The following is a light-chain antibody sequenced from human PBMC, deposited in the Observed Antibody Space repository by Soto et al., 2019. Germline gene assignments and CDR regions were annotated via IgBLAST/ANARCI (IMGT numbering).Light chain of an antibody. V-gene: IGKV1-27*01. J-gene: IGKJ2*01. CDR3: QKYNSAPHT. Sequence: DIQMTQSPSSLSASVGDRVSITCRASQDISNYLAWYQQKPGKVPKVLIYEASTLQTGVESRFRCSGFGTVFTLTINGLQPEDVATYYGQKYNSAPHTFGRGTRLEIK. CDR2: EAS. CDR1: QDISNY.